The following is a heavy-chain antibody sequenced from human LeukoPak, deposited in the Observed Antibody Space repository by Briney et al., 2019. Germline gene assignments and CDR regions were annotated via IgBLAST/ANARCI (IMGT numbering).Heavy chain of an antibody. J-gene: IGHJ4*02. CDR2: ISTTSTYI. CDR1: GITFSGYY. Sequence: PGGSLRLSCAASGITFSGYYMNWVRQAPGKGLEWVSSISTTSTYIYYADSLKGRFTISRDNAKNSLYLQMNSLRAEDTAVYYCARDSPYGTAGYWGQGTLVTVSS. CDR3: ARDSPYGTAGY. D-gene: IGHD2-8*02. V-gene: IGHV3-21*01.